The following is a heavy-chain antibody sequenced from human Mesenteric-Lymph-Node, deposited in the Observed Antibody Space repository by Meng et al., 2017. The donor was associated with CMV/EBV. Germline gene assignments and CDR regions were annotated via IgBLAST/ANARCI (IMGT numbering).Heavy chain of an antibody. D-gene: IGHD2/OR15-2a*01. Sequence: QWQLQESGPGLVKPSATLSLTCIVSGVSVTSGAYHWSWIRQSPGKGLEWIGYIYGTGITIYNPSLKSRVTILLETSKNQFSLKLNSVTTADTAVYYCAKSRSSTPGIVDDWGQGTLVTVSS. J-gene: IGHJ4*02. CDR1: GVSVTSGAYH. CDR3: AKSRSSTPGIVDD. CDR2: IYGTGIT. V-gene: IGHV4-61*08.